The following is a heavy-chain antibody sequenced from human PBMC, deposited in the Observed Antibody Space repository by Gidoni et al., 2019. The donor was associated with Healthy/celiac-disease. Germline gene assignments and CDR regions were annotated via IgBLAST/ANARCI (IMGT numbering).Heavy chain of an antibody. CDR3: AKGYCSSTSCYLSDAFDI. V-gene: IGHV3-9*01. Sequence: EVQLVESGGGSVQPGRSLRLSCAASGFTFVDYAMHWVRQAPGKGLEWVSGISWNSGSIGYADSVKGRFTISRDNAKNSLYLQMNSLRAEDTALYYCAKGYCSSTSCYLSDAFDIWGQGTMVTVSS. D-gene: IGHD2-2*01. J-gene: IGHJ3*02. CDR2: ISWNSGSI. CDR1: GFTFVDYA.